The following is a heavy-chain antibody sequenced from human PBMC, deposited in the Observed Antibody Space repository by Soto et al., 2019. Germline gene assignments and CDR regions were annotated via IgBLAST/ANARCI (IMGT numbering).Heavy chain of an antibody. V-gene: IGHV3-30-3*01. J-gene: IGHJ4*02. CDR3: ARDKSPYSSGWHNRHFDY. D-gene: IGHD6-19*01. CDR2: MSYDGSNK. CDR1: GFTFSSYA. Sequence: QVQLVESGGGVVQPGRSLRLSCAASGFTFSSYAMHWARQAPGKGLEWVAVMSYDGSNKYYADSVKGRFTISRDNSKNTVXLQMNSLRAEDTAVYYCARDKSPYSSGWHNRHFDYWGQGTLVTVSS.